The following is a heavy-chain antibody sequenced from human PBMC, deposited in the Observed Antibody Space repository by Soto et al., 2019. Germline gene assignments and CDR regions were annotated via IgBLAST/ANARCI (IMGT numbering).Heavy chain of an antibody. D-gene: IGHD6-19*01. Sequence: ASVKVSCKASGYTFTSYGISWVRQAPGQGLEWMGWISAYNGNANYAQKLQGRVTMTTDTSTSTAYMELRSLRSDDTAVYYCARASSSGWGLAAFDIWGQGTMVTVSS. CDR2: ISAYNGNA. CDR3: ARASSSGWGLAAFDI. CDR1: GYTFTSYG. V-gene: IGHV1-18*04. J-gene: IGHJ3*02.